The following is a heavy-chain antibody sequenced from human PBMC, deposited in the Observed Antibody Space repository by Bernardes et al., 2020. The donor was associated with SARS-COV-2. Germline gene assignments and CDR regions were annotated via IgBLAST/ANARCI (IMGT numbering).Heavy chain of an antibody. CDR2: ISAYNGNT. CDR3: ARSIVVVPAAKDYYYYYGMDV. J-gene: IGHJ6*02. D-gene: IGHD2-2*01. Sequence: ASVKVSCKASGYTFTSYGIIWVRQAPGQGLEWMVWISAYNGNTNYAQKLQGRVTMTTDTSTSTAYMELRSLRSDDTAVYYCARSIVVVPAAKDYYYYYGMDVWGQGTTVTVSS. V-gene: IGHV1-18*01. CDR1: GYTFTSYG.